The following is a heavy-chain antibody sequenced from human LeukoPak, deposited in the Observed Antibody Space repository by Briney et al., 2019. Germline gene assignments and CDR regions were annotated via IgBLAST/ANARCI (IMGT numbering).Heavy chain of an antibody. CDR1: GYTFTSHG. Sequence: ASVEVSCKASGYTFTSHGISWVRQAPGQGLEWMGWISTYNTNINYAQKFQGRVTMTTDTSTSTAYMELRSLRSDDTAVYYCARDSLLDYWGQGILVTVSS. J-gene: IGHJ4*02. CDR2: ISTYNTNI. V-gene: IGHV1-18*01. D-gene: IGHD5/OR15-5a*01. CDR3: ARDSLLDY.